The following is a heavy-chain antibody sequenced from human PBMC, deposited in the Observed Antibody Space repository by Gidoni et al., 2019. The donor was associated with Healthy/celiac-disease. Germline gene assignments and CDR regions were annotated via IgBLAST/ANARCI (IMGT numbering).Heavy chain of an antibody. J-gene: IGHJ4*02. V-gene: IGHV4-39*01. CDR1: GGSISSSSYY. CDR2: IYYSGST. CDR3: ARGRTRIVGATGKKRIRQIDY. Sequence: QLQLQESGPGLVKPSETLSLTCTVSGGSISSSSYYWGWIRQPPGKGLEWIGSIYYSGSTYYNPSLKSRVTISVDTSKNQFSLKLSSVTAADTAVYYCARGRTRIVGATGKKRIRQIDYWGQGTLVTVSS. D-gene: IGHD1-26*01.